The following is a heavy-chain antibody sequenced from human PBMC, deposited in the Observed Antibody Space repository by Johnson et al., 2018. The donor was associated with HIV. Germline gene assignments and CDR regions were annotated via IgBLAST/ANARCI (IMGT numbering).Heavy chain of an antibody. CDR1: GFIVSGYY. CDR3: ARGCRDGYTCDAFDV. J-gene: IGHJ3*01. D-gene: IGHD5-24*01. V-gene: IGHV3-66*01. Sequence: VQLVESGGGLVQPGGSLRLSCAASGFIVSGYYMTWVRQGPGKGLAWVSVINSGGGTYSAGSVEGRFTISRDNSKNTLYLLMNSLRAEDTAVYFCARGCRDGYTCDAFDVWGQGTRVTVSS. CDR2: INSGGGT.